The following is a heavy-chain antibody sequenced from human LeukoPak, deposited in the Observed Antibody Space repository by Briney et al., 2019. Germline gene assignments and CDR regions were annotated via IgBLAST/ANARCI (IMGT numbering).Heavy chain of an antibody. D-gene: IGHD2-8*01. V-gene: IGHV1-46*01. CDR3: ASVYLYGMDV. Sequence: GASVKVSCTASGYSLTTYYMHWVRQAPGQGLEWMAIISPSGGSTNYAQKFQGRVTMTRDTPTNTVYMELSSLRTEDTAVYYCASVYLYGMDVWGQGTTVTVSS. CDR1: GYSLTTYY. J-gene: IGHJ6*02. CDR2: ISPSGGST.